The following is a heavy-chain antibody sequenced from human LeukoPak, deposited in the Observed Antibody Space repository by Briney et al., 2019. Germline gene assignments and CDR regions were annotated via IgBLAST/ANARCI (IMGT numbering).Heavy chain of an antibody. CDR2: ISYDGSNK. D-gene: IGHD3-10*01. J-gene: IGHJ4*02. V-gene: IGHV3-30*04. Sequence: GGSLRLSCAASGFTFSSYAMHWVRQAPGKGLEWVAVISYDGSNKYYADSVKGRFTISRDNAKNSLYLQMNSLRAEDTAVYYCARPPSEVLWFGELSIWGQGTLVTVSS. CDR3: ARPPSEVLWFGELSI. CDR1: GFTFSSYA.